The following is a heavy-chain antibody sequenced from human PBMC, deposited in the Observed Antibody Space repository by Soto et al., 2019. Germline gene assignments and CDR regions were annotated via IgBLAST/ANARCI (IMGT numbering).Heavy chain of an antibody. CDR3: AGGGPYGYHYGLDV. CDR2: IIHNGST. Sequence: QVQLQQWGAGLLQPSETLSLTCAVYGGSFSNYYWNWIRQPPGKGLEWIGEIIHNGSTNYNPSLKSRVTISVDTSKSQFSLKLSSVTAADTAVYYCAGGGPYGYHYGLDVWGQGTTVTVSS. V-gene: IGHV4-34*01. CDR1: GGSFSNYY. D-gene: IGHD2-8*01. J-gene: IGHJ6*02.